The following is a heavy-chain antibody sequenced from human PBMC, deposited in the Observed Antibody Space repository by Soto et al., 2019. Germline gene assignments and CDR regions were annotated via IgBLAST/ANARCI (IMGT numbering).Heavy chain of an antibody. CDR1: GGSISSPSYN. CDR2: FFYGGRP. Sequence: QVQLQQSGPGLLKPSETLSLTCTVSGGSISSPSYNWGWVRQPPGKGPAWIGSFFYGGRPHYSPSLESRLSISVDMARSQVSLILTSVTAADTAVYYCATVASTQFDSWGQGARVVVSS. CDR3: ATVASTQFDS. D-gene: IGHD1-1*01. J-gene: IGHJ4*02. V-gene: IGHV4-39*01.